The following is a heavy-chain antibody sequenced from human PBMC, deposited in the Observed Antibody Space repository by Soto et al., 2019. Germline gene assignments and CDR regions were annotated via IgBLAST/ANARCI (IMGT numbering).Heavy chain of an antibody. CDR3: AKDEWELLGFDY. D-gene: IGHD1-26*01. CDR1: GFTFSSYA. Sequence: EVQLLESGGGLVQPGGSLRLSCAASGFTFSSYAMSWVRQAPGKGLEWVSAISGSGGSTYYADSVKGRFTISRDNSKTTLYLQMNSLRAEDTAVYYCAKDEWELLGFDYWGQGTLVTVSS. V-gene: IGHV3-23*01. CDR2: ISGSGGST. J-gene: IGHJ4*02.